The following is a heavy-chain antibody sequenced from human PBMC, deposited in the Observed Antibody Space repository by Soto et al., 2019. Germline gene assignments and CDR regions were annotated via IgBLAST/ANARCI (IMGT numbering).Heavy chain of an antibody. CDR2: VYPGDSDT. J-gene: IGHJ6*03. Sequence: PGESLKISCKGSGYSFTSYWIGWVRQMPGKGLEWMGIVYPGDSDTRYSPSFQGQVTISADKSISTAYLQWSSLKASDTAMYYCARPTQCILLGVEGDYCYMDVWGKGSTVPVSS. CDR1: GYSFTSYW. CDR3: ARPTQCILLGVEGDYCYMDV. V-gene: IGHV5-51*01. D-gene: IGHD2-8*01.